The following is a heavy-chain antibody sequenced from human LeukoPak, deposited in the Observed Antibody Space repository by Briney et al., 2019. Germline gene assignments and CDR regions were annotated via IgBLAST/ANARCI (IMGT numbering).Heavy chain of an antibody. Sequence: ASVKVSCKASGYTFTSYYMHWVRQAPGKGLECISVIYSGGSTDYADSVKGRLTISRDNSKNTLYLQMNSLRAEDTAVYYCARVVDHDYGDYYLDYWGQGTLVTVSS. CDR1: GYTFTSYY. CDR2: IYSGGST. V-gene: IGHV3-53*01. CDR3: ARVVDHDYGDYYLDY. D-gene: IGHD4-17*01. J-gene: IGHJ4*02.